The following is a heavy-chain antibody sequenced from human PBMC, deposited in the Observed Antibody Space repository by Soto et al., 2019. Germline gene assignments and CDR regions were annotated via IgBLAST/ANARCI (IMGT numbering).Heavy chain of an antibody. D-gene: IGHD3-22*01. J-gene: IGHJ6*02. Sequence: QVQLVESGGGVVQPGRSLRLSCAASGFTFSSYGMHWVRQAPGKGLEWVAVISYDGSNKYYADSVKGRFTISRDNSKNSLYLQMNSLRAEDTAVYYCAKNAITMIVSHPTDYGMDVWGQGTTVTVSS. CDR3: AKNAITMIVSHPTDYGMDV. CDR1: GFTFSSYG. CDR2: ISYDGSNK. V-gene: IGHV3-30*18.